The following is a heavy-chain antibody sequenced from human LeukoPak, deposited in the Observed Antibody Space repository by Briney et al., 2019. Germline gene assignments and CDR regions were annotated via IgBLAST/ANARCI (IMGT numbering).Heavy chain of an antibody. CDR3: ARVIGARPLYYYYMDV. V-gene: IGHV4-34*01. CDR2: INHSGST. J-gene: IGHJ6*03. CDR1: GGSFSGYY. Sequence: PSETLSLTCAVYGGSFSGYYWSWIRQPPGKGLEWIGEINHSGSTNYNPSLKSRVTISVDTSKNQFSLKLSSVTAADTAVYYCARVIGARPLYYYYMDVWGKGTTVTVSS. D-gene: IGHD7-27*01.